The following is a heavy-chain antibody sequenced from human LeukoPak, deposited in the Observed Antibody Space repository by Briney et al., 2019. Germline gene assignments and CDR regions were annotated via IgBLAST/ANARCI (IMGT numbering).Heavy chain of an antibody. CDR3: ARGGYYGSGSYYPYHY. CDR1: GEFFSDYY. J-gene: IGHJ4*02. CDR2: INPSGST. V-gene: IGHV4-34*01. D-gene: IGHD3-10*01. Sequence: SDTLSLTCAVYGEFFSDYYWHWIRQPPGKGLEWMGEINPSGSTNHNPSLKSRDTISVDTSKNQFSLKLSSVTAADTAVYYCARGGYYGSGSYYPYHYWGQGTLVTVSS.